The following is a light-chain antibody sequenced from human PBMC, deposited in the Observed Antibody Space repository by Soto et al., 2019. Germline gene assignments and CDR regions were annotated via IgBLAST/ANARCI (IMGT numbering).Light chain of an antibody. CDR3: QQFSSYPLT. CDR2: DAS. V-gene: IGKV3-20*01. J-gene: IGKJ4*01. CDR1: QAVSTY. Sequence: IVLTQSPGTLSLSPGDRATLSCRASQAVSTYVAWYQHKPGQAPRLLIYDASSRATGIPDRFSGGGSGTDFTLTISRLEPEDFAVYYCQQFSSYPLTFGGGTKVDIK.